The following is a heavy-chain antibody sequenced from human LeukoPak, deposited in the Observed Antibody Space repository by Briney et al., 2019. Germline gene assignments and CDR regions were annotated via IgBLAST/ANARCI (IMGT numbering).Heavy chain of an antibody. D-gene: IGHD1-26*01. CDR3: AKDRSTIVGAAEY. J-gene: IGHJ4*02. Sequence: GGSLRLSCAASGFTFSSYSMNWVRQAPGKGLEWVSYISSSSSTIYYADSVKGRFTISRDNAKNTLYLQMNSLRAEDTAVYYCAKDRSTIVGAAEYWGQGTLVTVSS. CDR1: GFTFSSYS. V-gene: IGHV3-48*01. CDR2: ISSSSSTI.